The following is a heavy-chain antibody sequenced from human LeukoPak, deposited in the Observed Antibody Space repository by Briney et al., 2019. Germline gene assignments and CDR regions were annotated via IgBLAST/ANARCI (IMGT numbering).Heavy chain of an antibody. V-gene: IGHV4-38-2*01. CDR1: GYSISGGFH. CDR2: IHHSWNT. Sequence: MPSETLSLTCAVSGYSISGGFHWGWIRQPPGKGLEWVGNIHHSWNTYYNPSLKSRVTISLDTSKNQFSLKLSSVTATDTAVYYCARINWTPDYWGQGTLVTVSS. J-gene: IGHJ4*02. CDR3: ARINWTPDY. D-gene: IGHD1-1*01.